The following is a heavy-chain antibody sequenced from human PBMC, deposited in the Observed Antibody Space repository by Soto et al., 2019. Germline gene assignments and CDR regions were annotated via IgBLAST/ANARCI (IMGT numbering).Heavy chain of an antibody. Sequence: QGHLQESGPGLVKPSETLSLTCTVSGGSINNHYLSWIRQPPGKGLEWLGYIYYTGRTNYNTSLKSRVTMSVDTSKNQCSLNLTSLTAADTAIYYCARANWYSEYWGQGTLVTVSS. J-gene: IGHJ4*02. CDR2: IYYTGRT. CDR1: GGSINNHY. V-gene: IGHV4-59*11. D-gene: IGHD7-27*01. CDR3: ARANWYSEY.